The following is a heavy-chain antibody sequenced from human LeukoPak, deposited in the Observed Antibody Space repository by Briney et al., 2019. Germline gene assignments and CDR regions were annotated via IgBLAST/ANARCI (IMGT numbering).Heavy chain of an antibody. J-gene: IGHJ5*02. Sequence: GGSLRLSCAASGFTFSSHGMNWVRQAPGKGLEWVSGISPSGGITYYTDSVKGRFTISRDNSKNTVSLQMNSLRGEDTAVYYCARTVGITMVRGVIWWFDPWGQGTLVTVSS. D-gene: IGHD3-10*01. CDR3: ARTVGITMVRGVIWWFDP. CDR2: ISPSGGIT. CDR1: GFTFSSHG. V-gene: IGHV3-23*01.